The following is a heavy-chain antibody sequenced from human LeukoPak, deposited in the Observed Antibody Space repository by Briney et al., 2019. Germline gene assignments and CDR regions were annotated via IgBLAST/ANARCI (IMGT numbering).Heavy chain of an antibody. Sequence: GRSLRLSCAASGFTFDNYAMNWVRQVPGKGLEWNSLISWNSGTIGYADSVKGRFTISRDNANNFLYLQMNSLRAEDTALYYCARAYKDRSLAGKKEFFQHWGQGTLVTVSS. V-gene: IGHV3-9*01. J-gene: IGHJ1*01. CDR2: ISWNSGTI. CDR1: GFTFDNYA. D-gene: IGHD6-19*01. CDR3: ARAYKDRSLAGKKEFFQH.